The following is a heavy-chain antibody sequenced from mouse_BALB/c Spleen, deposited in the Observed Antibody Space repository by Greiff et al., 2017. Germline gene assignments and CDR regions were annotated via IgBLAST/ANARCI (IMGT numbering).Heavy chain of an antibody. J-gene: IGHJ3*01. CDR2: IWSGGST. D-gene: IGHD2-10*02. CDR1: GFSLTSYG. CDR3: ARREQYEPWFAY. V-gene: IGHV2-2*02. Sequence: VHLVESGPGLVQPSQSLSITCTVSGFSLTSYGVHWVRQSPGKGLEWLGVIWSGGSTDYNAAFISRLSISKDNSKSQVFFKMNSLQANDTAIYYCARREQYEPWFAYWGQGTLVTVSA.